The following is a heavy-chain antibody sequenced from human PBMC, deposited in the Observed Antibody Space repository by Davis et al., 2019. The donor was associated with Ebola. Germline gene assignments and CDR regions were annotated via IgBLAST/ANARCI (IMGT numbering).Heavy chain of an antibody. J-gene: IGHJ3*02. CDR3: TTPGGQESGYDVFDI. CDR2: INPNDGRT. Sequence: ASVKVSCKASGYTFTNYYMHWVRQAPGQGLEWMGMINPNDGRTIYAQKFQGRITVTRATSTSTVYMDLSSLRSEDTALYYCTTPGGQESGYDVFDIWGQGTMVTVSS. CDR1: GYTFTNYY. V-gene: IGHV1-46*03. D-gene: IGHD5-12*01.